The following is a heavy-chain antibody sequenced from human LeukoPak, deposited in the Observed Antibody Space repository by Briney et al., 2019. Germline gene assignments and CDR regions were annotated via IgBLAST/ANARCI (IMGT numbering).Heavy chain of an antibody. CDR2: IYNSGST. V-gene: IGHV4-31*03. CDR1: GGSISSGAYY. CDR3: ATGGGRYYFDY. D-gene: IGHD3-16*01. Sequence: SQTLSLTCTVSGGSISSGAYYWTWIRQHPGKGLEWIGYIYNSGSTYYNPSLKSRVTISVDTSKNQFPVKLSSVSAADTAVYYCATGGGRYYFDYWGQGALVTVSS. J-gene: IGHJ4*02.